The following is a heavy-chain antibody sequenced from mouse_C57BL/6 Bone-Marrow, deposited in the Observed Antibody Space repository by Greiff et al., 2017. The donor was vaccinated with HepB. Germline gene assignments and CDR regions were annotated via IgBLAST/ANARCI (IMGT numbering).Heavy chain of an antibody. V-gene: IGHV1-81*01. D-gene: IGHD1-1*01. J-gene: IGHJ1*03. CDR1: GYTFTSYG. CDR2: IYPRSGNT. CDR3: ARTRTTVVGDWYFDV. Sequence: QVQLKESGAELARPGASVKLSCKASGYTFTSYGISWVKQRTGQGLEWIGEIYPRSGNTYYNEKFKGKATLTADKSSSTAYMELRSLTSEDSAVYFCARTRTTVVGDWYFDVWGTGTTVTVSS.